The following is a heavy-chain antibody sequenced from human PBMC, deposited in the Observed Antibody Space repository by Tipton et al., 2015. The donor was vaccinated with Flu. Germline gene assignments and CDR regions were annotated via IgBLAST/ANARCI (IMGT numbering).Heavy chain of an antibody. J-gene: IGHJ4*02. D-gene: IGHD3-9*01. Sequence: TLSLTCTVSGYSISSGYYWGWIRQPPGKGLEWIGSIYHSGSTHYNPSLKSRVTISVDTSKNQFSLKLSSVTAADTAVYYCVRSAPKGTDYDILTGYYYFDYWGQGKLVTVSS. CDR2: IYHSGST. CDR3: VRSAPKGTDYDILTGYYYFDY. CDR1: GYSISSGYY. V-gene: IGHV4-38-2*02.